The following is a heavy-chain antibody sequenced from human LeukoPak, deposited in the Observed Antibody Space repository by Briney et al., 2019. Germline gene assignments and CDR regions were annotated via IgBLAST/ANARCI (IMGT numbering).Heavy chain of an antibody. D-gene: IGHD1-26*01. Sequence: ASVKVSCKASGYTFTSYYMHWVRQAPGQGLEWMGIINPSGGSTSYAQRFQGRVTMTRDMSTSTVYMELSSLRSEDTAVYYCARQSGSYYTGFDYWGQGTLVTVSS. J-gene: IGHJ4*02. CDR1: GYTFTSYY. CDR3: ARQSGSYYTGFDY. CDR2: INPSGGST. V-gene: IGHV1-46*01.